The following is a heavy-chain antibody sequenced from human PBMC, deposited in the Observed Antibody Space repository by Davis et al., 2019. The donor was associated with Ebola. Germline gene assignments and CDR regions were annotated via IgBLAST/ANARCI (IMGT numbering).Heavy chain of an antibody. D-gene: IGHD2-2*01. CDR1: GGSISSYY. J-gene: IGHJ6*02. Sequence: SETLSLTCTVSGGSISSYYWSWIRQLPGKGLEWIGYIYYSGSTNYNPSLKSRVTISVDTSKNQFSLKLSSVTAADTAVYYCARVSYCSSTSCFLYYYYGMDVWGQGTTVTVSS. V-gene: IGHV4-59*12. CDR2: IYYSGST. CDR3: ARVSYCSSTSCFLYYYYGMDV.